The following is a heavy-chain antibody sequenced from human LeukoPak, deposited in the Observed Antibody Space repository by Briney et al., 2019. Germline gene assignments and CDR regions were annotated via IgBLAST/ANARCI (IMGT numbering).Heavy chain of an antibody. CDR3: ATTVTTRVDY. D-gene: IGHD4-17*01. CDR1: GFTFSSYA. J-gene: IGHJ4*02. Sequence: GGSLRLSCAASGFTFSSYAMSWVRQVPGKGLEWVPSISGSGGRTYYANSVKGRFTISRDNSKNTLYLQMNSLRAEDTAVYYCATTVTTRVDYWGQGTLVTVSS. V-gene: IGHV3-23*01. CDR2: ISGSGGRT.